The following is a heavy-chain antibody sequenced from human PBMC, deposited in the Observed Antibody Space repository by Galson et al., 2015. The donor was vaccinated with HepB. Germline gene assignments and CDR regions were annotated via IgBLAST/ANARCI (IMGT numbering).Heavy chain of an antibody. J-gene: IGHJ6*02. CDR3: ARAGYYDSSVYYGMDV. CDR2: VSSSDTIT. CDR1: GFTFSSHE. V-gene: IGHV3-48*03. D-gene: IGHD3-22*01. Sequence: SLRLSCAASGFTFSSHEVNWVRQAPGKGLEWVSYVSSSDTITYYADSVKGRFTISRDNAKNSLYLQMNSLRAEDTAVYYCARAGYYDSSVYYGMDVWGQGTTVTVSS.